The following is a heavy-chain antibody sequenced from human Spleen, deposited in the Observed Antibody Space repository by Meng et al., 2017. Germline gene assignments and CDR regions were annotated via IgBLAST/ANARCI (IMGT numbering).Heavy chain of an antibody. D-gene: IGHD4-11*01. V-gene: IGHV4-34*01. Sequence: QVQLKHWGAGLLKPSETLSRSCVVSGGSFSDYYWSWIRQPPGKGLEWIGEINHSGSTNYNPSLESRATISVDTSQNNLSLKLSSVTAADSAVYYCARGPTTMAHDFDYWGQGTLVTVSS. CDR2: INHSGST. CDR1: GGSFSDYY. J-gene: IGHJ4*02. CDR3: ARGPTTMAHDFDY.